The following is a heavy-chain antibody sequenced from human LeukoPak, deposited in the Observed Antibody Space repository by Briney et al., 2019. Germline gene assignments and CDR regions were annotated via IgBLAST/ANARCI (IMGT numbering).Heavy chain of an antibody. D-gene: IGHD6-13*01. CDR1: GYTFTGYY. Sequence: ASVKVSCKASGYTFTGYYLHWVRQAPGQGLEWMGRINPNSGGTNYAQKFQGRVTMTRDTSISTAYMELSSLRSEDTAVYYCARGEDEEQQLSPFDYWGQGTLVTVSS. CDR3: ARGEDEEQQLSPFDY. J-gene: IGHJ4*02. V-gene: IGHV1-2*06. CDR2: INPNSGGT.